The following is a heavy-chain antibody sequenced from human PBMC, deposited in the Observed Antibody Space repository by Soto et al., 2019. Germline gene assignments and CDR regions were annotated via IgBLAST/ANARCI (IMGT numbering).Heavy chain of an antibody. J-gene: IGHJ4*02. CDR1: GFSFSTYA. V-gene: IGHV3-64*01. CDR2: ISSSGGST. Sequence: EVQLVESGGGLVQPGGSLRLSCAASGFSFSTYAMYWVRQAPGKGLEYVSVISSSGGSTHYANSVRGRFTISRDNSKNTLYLHMGSLRAEDMAVYYCARAGYSYGLDYWGQGTLVTVSS. D-gene: IGHD5-18*01. CDR3: ARAGYSYGLDY.